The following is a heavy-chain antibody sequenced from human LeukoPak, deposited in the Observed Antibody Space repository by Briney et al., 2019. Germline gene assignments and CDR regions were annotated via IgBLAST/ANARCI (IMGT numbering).Heavy chain of an antibody. CDR3: ARTLLVPAAIPYYYYYYMDV. J-gene: IGHJ6*03. D-gene: IGHD2-2*01. V-gene: IGHV4-39*01. CDR1: GGSISSSSYY. Sequence: KPSETLSLTCTVSGGSISSSSYYWGWIRQPPGKGLEWIGSIYSSGSTYYNPSLKSRVTISVDTSKNQFSLKLSSVTAADTAVYYCARTLLVPAAIPYYYYYYMDVWGKGTTVTVSS. CDR2: IYSSGST.